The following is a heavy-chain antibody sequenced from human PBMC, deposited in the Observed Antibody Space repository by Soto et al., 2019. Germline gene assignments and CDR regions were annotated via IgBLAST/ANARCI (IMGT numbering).Heavy chain of an antibody. Sequence: PGGSLRLSCAASGFTFSSYGMHWVRQAPGKGLEWVAVIWYDGSNKYYADSVKGRFTISRDNSKNTLYLQMNSLRAEDTAVYYCARAPYYYDSSGYYPSQFDYWGQGTLVTVS. CDR2: IWYDGSNK. CDR3: ARAPYYYDSSGYYPSQFDY. J-gene: IGHJ4*02. V-gene: IGHV3-33*01. D-gene: IGHD3-22*01. CDR1: GFTFSSYG.